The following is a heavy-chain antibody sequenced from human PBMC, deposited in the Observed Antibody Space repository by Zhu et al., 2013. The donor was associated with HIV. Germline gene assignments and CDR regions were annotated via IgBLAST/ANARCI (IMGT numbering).Heavy chain of an antibody. V-gene: IGHV1-69*01. CDR3: ASRLRRDSSGWYSDIDYYFDY. Sequence: QVQLVQSGAEVKKPGSSVKVSCKASGGTFSSYAISWVRQAPGQGLEWMGGIIPIFGTANYAQKFQGRVTITADESTSTAYMELSSLRSEDTAVYYCASRLRRDSSGWYSDIDYYFDYWGQGTLVTVFS. CDR1: GGTFSSYA. J-gene: IGHJ4*02. CDR2: IIPIFGTA. D-gene: IGHD6-19*01.